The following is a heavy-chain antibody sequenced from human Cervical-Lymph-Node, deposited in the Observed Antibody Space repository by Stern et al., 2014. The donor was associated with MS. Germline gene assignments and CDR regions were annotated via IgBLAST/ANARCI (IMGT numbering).Heavy chain of an antibody. CDR1: GFSFSDFY. Sequence: VQLVQSGGGLVKPGGSLRLSCAASGFSFSDFYMNWIRQAPGQGLEVLSYIVSSGHPIYYANSLKGRFILSRYNATYSLLLHINSLRAENTAMYYCATRAGSLWGQGTLVTVSS. V-gene: IGHV3-11*01. CDR2: IVSSGHPI. CDR3: ATRAGSL. J-gene: IGHJ4*02. D-gene: IGHD1-14*01.